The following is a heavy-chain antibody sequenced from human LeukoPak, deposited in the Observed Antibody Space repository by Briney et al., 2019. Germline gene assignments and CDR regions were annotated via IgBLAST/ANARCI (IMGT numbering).Heavy chain of an antibody. J-gene: IGHJ4*02. CDR1: GFTFSSYA. D-gene: IGHD6-19*01. CDR3: AKAYTSGWYFCFDY. Sequence: GGSLRLSCTASGFTFSSYAMNWVRQAPGKGLEWVSGLSGSGGSTYYADSVKGRFTISRDNSKNTPYLQMNSLRVEDTAVYYCAKAYTSGWYFCFDYWGQGALVTVSS. V-gene: IGHV3-23*01. CDR2: LSGSGGST.